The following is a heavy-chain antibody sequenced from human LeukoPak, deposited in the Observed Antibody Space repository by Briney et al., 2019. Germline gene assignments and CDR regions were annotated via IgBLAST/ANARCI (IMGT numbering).Heavy chain of an antibody. CDR1: GGSISSSSYY. CDR2: IYYSGST. D-gene: IGHD3-10*01. V-gene: IGHV4-39*07. Sequence: SETLSLTCTVSGGSISSSSYYWGWIRQPPGKGLEWIGSIYYSGSTYYNPSLKSRVTISVDTSKNQFSLKLSSVTAADTAVYYCARTYGSGSYYSARYYFDYWGQGTLVTVSS. CDR3: ARTYGSGSYYSARYYFDY. J-gene: IGHJ4*02.